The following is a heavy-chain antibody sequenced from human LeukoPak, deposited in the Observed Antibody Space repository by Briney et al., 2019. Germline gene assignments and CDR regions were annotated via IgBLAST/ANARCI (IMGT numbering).Heavy chain of an antibody. Sequence: PSETLSLTCTVSGASITSYYWSWIRQPPGRGLEWIGYISYRGSTNYSPSLKSRVTISVDTSRNQLSLKLSSVTAADTAVYYCARVTYYYDSSGYYYLYYFDYWGQGTLVTVSS. V-gene: IGHV4-59*01. CDR2: ISYRGST. CDR1: GASITSYY. CDR3: ARVTYYYDSSGYYYLYYFDY. D-gene: IGHD3-22*01. J-gene: IGHJ4*02.